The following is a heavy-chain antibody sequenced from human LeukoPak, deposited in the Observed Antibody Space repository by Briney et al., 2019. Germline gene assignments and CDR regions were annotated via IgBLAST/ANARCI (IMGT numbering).Heavy chain of an antibody. CDR3: ASSDNYGDFSTEDY. V-gene: IGHV1-69*06. CDR2: IIPIFGTA. Sequence: SVKVSCKASGGTFSSYAISWVRQAPGQGLEWMGGIIPIFGTANYAQKFQGRVTITADKSTSTAYMELSSLRSEDTAVYYCASSDNYGDFSTEDYWGQGTLVTVSS. D-gene: IGHD4-17*01. J-gene: IGHJ4*02. CDR1: GGTFSSYA.